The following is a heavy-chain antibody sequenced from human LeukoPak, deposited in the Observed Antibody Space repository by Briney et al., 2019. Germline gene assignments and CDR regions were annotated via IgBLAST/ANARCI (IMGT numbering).Heavy chain of an antibody. V-gene: IGHV3-23*01. D-gene: IGHD2-8*02. CDR1: GFTFSTYA. CDR2: ISGSDSGT. CDR3: AKCMSGTGVCLNFDS. J-gene: IGHJ4*02. Sequence: LGGSLRLSCEASGFTFSTYAMSWVRQPPGKGLQWVSGISGSDSGTYYTDSVKGRFTISRDNSKNTVYLEIDNLRAEDTAVYYCAKCMSGTGVCLNFDSWGQGILVTVSS.